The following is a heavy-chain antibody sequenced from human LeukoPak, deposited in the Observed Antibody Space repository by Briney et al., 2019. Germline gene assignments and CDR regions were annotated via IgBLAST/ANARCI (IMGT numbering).Heavy chain of an antibody. J-gene: IGHJ3*02. D-gene: IGHD2-21*02. V-gene: IGHV4-61*02. CDR2: IYTSGST. Sequence: SETLSLTCTVSGGSISSGGYSWSWIRQPAGKGLEWIGRIYTSGSTNYNPSLKSRVTMSVDTSKNQFSLKLSSVTAADTAVYYCARDVVVTAGVVTFDIWGQGTMVTVSS. CDR3: ARDVVVTAGVVTFDI. CDR1: GGSISSGGYS.